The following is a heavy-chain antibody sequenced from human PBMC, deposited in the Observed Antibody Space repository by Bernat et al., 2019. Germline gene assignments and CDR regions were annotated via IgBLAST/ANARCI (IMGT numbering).Heavy chain of an antibody. D-gene: IGHD5-24*01. CDR3: AKGISGDGYNWLGLFDY. CDR1: GFTFDDYA. Sequence: EVQLVESGGGLVQPGRSLRLSCAASGFTFDDYAMHWVRQAPGKGLEWVSGISWNSGSIGYADSVKGRLNISRDNAKISLYLQMNSLRAEDTALYYCAKGISGDGYNWLGLFDYWGQGTLVTGSS. V-gene: IGHV3-9*01. J-gene: IGHJ4*02. CDR2: ISWNSGSI.